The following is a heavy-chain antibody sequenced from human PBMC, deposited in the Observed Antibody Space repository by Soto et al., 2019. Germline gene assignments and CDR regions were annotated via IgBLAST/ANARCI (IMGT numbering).Heavy chain of an antibody. CDR2: INPKSGGP. J-gene: IGHJ6*02. D-gene: IGHD2-8*01. V-gene: IGHV1-2*04. Sequence: VNSSCWASGYTCTDHHIHWSRQAPGQGLEWLGRINPKSGGPRTAHNFKGWVTMNTDTSISTASMELTRLTSDDTAIYYCARGDSTDCSNGVCSFFYNHDMDVWG. CDR1: GYTCTDHH. CDR3: ARGDSTDCSNGVCSFFYNHDMDV.